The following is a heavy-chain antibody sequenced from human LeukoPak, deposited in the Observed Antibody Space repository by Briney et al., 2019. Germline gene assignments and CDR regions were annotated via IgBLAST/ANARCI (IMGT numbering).Heavy chain of an antibody. CDR1: GGTFSSYA. V-gene: IGHV1-69*05. CDR3: ARTGGPAADFDY. J-gene: IGHJ4*02. CDR2: IIPIFGTA. Sequence: ASVKVSCKASGGTFSSYAISWVRQAPGQGLEWMGGIIPIFGTANYAQKFQDRVTITTDESTSTAYMELRSLGSDDTAVYYCARTGGPAADFDYWGQGTLVTVSS. D-gene: IGHD2-2*01.